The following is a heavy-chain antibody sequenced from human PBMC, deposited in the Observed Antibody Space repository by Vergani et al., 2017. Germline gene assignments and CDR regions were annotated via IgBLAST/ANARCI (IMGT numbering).Heavy chain of an antibody. CDR2: ISGSGGST. J-gene: IGHJ3*02. CDR3: AKSREYYDSSGRSAFDI. Sequence: EVQLLESGGGLVQPGGSLRLSCAASGFTFSSYAMSWVRQAPGKGLEWVSAISGSGGSTYYADPVKGRFTISRDNSKNTLYLQMNSLRAEDTAVYYCAKSREYYDSSGRSAFDIWGQGTMVTVSS. D-gene: IGHD3-22*01. CDR1: GFTFSSYA. V-gene: IGHV3-23*01.